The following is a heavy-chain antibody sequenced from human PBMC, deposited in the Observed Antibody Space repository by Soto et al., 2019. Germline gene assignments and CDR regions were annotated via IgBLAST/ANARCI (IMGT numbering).Heavy chain of an antibody. D-gene: IGHD1-7*01. V-gene: IGHV3-15*01. CDR3: TTDLPILTRGKTSNYPHN. J-gene: IGHJ4*02. CDR1: GFTFSNAW. CDR2: IKSKTDGGTT. Sequence: GGSLRLSCAASGFTFSNAWMSWVRQAPGKGLEWVGRIKSKTDGGTTDYAAPVKGRFTISRDDSKNTLYLQMNSLKTEDTAVYYCTTDLPILTRGKTSNYPHNWGQGTLVTVSS.